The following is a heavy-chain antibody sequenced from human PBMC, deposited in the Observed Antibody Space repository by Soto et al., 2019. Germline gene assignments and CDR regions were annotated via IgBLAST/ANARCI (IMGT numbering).Heavy chain of an antibody. J-gene: IGHJ4*02. CDR3: AREDSIIIPAVSDF. CDR1: GFAFNNYG. Sequence: GGSLRLSCTVSGFAFNNYGINWVRQAPGKGLEWVSSISKSDYTYYSDSVKGRFAISRDNAKSSVSLQMNTLRVEDMAVYYCAREDSIIIPAVSDFWGQGTLVTV. CDR2: ISKSDYT. V-gene: IGHV3-21*01. D-gene: IGHD2-2*01.